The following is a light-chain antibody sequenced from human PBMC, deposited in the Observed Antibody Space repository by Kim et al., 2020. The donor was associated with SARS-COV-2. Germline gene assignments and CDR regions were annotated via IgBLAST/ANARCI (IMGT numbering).Light chain of an antibody. V-gene: IGKV1-27*01. Sequence: SRVGDSVTITCRASQDFDNSLAWYQQKPGTVPKVLIYGASTLQSGVPSRFSGSGSGTEFTLTIGSLQTDDVATYYCQKYNSAPWTFGPGTKVDIK. CDR2: GAS. J-gene: IGKJ1*01. CDR3: QKYNSAPWT. CDR1: QDFDNS.